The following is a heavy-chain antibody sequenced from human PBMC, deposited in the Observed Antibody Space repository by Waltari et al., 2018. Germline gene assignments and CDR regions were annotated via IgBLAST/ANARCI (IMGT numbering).Heavy chain of an antibody. CDR3: ARDYSKGWGRGGFDY. V-gene: IGHV3-30-3*01. J-gene: IGHJ4*02. D-gene: IGHD3-16*01. CDR1: GLTFSSYA. CDR2: ISYDGSNK. Sequence: QVQLVESGGGVVQPGRSLRLSCAASGLTFSSYAMHWVRQAPGKGLGWVAVISYDGSNKYYADSVKGRFTISRDNSKNTLYLQMNSLRAEDTAVYYCARDYSKGWGRGGFDYWGQGTLVTVSS.